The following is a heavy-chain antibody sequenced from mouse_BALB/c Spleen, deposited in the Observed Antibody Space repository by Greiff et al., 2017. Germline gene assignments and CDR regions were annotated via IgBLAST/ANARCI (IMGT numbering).Heavy chain of an antibody. J-gene: IGHJ4*01. D-gene: IGHD3-3*01. Sequence: DVKLVESGGGLVKPGGSLKLSCAASGFTFSSYAMSWVRQTPEKRLEWVASISSGGSTYYPDSVKGRFTISRDNARNILYLQMSSLRSEDTAMYYCARVGLSYAMDYWGQGTSVTVSS. CDR1: GFTFSSYA. V-gene: IGHV5-6-5*01. CDR3: ARVGLSYAMDY. CDR2: ISSGGST.